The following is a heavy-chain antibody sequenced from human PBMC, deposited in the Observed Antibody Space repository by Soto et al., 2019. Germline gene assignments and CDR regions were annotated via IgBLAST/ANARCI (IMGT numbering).Heavy chain of an antibody. V-gene: IGHV4-31*03. J-gene: IGHJ3*02. CDR3: ARDILLWFGELPPRAHDAFDI. CDR1: GGSISSGGYF. D-gene: IGHD3-10*01. CDR2: INYSGST. Sequence: QVQLQESGPGLVKPSQTLSLTCTVSGGSISSGGYFWSWIRQHPGKGLEWIGDINYSGSTYSNPSLKIRVTISVDTSKNQFSLNLSSVTAADTAVYYCARDILLWFGELPPRAHDAFDIWGQGTMVTVSS.